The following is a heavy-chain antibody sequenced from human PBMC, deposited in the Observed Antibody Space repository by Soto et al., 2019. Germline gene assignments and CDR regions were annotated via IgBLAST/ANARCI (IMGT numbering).Heavy chain of an antibody. V-gene: IGHV5-51*01. Sequence: GESLKISCKGSGYSFTTSWIGWVRQMPGKGLEWMGIIYPGDSDTRYSPSFQGQVTISADKSISTAYLQWSSLQASDTAMYYCARRHTSSSGEWFDPWGQGTLVTVSS. CDR3: ARRHTSSSGEWFDP. J-gene: IGHJ5*02. CDR1: GYSFTTSW. D-gene: IGHD6-6*01. CDR2: IYPGDSDT.